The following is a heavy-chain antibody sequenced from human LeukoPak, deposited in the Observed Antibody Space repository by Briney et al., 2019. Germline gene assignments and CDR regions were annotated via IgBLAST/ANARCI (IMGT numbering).Heavy chain of an antibody. CDR1: GGTFSSYA. V-gene: IGHV1-69*13. CDR3: ATCQLPYYCDY. CDR2: IIPIFGTA. J-gene: IGHJ4*02. D-gene: IGHD2-2*01. Sequence: GASVNVSCKASGGTFSSYAISWVRQAPGQGLEWMGGIIPIFGTANYAQKFQGRVTITADESTSTAYMELSSLRSEDTAVYYCATCQLPYYCDYWGQGTLVTVSS.